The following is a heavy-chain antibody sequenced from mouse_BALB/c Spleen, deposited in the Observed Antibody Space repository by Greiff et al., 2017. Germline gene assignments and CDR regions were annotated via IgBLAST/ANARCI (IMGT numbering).Heavy chain of an antibody. CDR1: GFTFSDYG. CDR3: ARDGDRYDGGYAMDY. J-gene: IGHJ4*01. D-gene: IGHD2-14*01. CDR2: ISNLAYSI. V-gene: IGHV5-15*02. Sequence: EVKVVESGGGLVQPGGSRKLSCAASGFTFSDYGMAWVRQAPGKGPEWVAFISNLAYSIYYADTVTGRFTISRENAKNTLYLEMSSLRSEDTAMYYCARDGDRYDGGYAMDYWGQGTSVTVSS.